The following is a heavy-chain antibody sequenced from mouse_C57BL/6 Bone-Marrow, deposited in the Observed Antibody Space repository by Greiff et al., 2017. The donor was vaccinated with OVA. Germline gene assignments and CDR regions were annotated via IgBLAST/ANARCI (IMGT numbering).Heavy chain of an antibody. Sequence: VKLMESGPGLVQPSQSLSITCTVSGFSLTSYGVHWVRQSPGKGLEWLGVIWSGGSTDYNAAFISRLSISKDNSKSQVFFKMNSLQADDTAIYYCASYYQGYFDVWGTGTTVTVSS. CDR2: IWSGGST. V-gene: IGHV2-2*01. D-gene: IGHD1-1*01. CDR3: ASYYQGYFDV. CDR1: GFSLTSYG. J-gene: IGHJ1*03.